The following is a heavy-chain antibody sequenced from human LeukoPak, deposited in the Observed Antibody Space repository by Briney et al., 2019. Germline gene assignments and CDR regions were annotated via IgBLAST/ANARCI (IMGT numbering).Heavy chain of an antibody. CDR2: IYFTGTT. V-gene: IGHV4-59*01. Sequence: SETLSLTCTVSGGSISSYWSWIRQSPGKGLEWIGYIYFTGTTNYNPSLKSRLTISIDTSRNQFSLTLSSATAADTAIYYCVNGGSYLTKWGQGTLVTVSS. D-gene: IGHD3-10*01. J-gene: IGHJ4*02. CDR3: VNGGSYLTK. CDR1: GGSISSY.